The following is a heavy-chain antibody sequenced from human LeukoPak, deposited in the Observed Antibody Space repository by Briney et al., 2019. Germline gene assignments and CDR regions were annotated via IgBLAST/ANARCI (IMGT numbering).Heavy chain of an antibody. CDR2: IITIFGTA. J-gene: IGHJ4*02. Sequence: ASVKVSCKASGGTFSSYAISWVRQAPGQGLEWMGGIITIFGTANYAQKFQGRVTITADESTSTAYMELSSLRSEDTAVYYCARDPGYSYGSHSYFDYWGQGTLVTVSS. CDR1: GGTFSSYA. V-gene: IGHV1-69*13. D-gene: IGHD5-18*01. CDR3: ARDPGYSYGSHSYFDY.